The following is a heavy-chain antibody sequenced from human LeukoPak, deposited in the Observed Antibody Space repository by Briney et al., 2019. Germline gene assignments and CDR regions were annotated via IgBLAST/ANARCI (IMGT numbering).Heavy chain of an antibody. D-gene: IGHD4-4*01. V-gene: IGHV4-34*08. Sequence: MPGGSLRLSCAASGFTFSSYAMSWIRQPPGKGLEWIGEINHSGSTNYNPSLKSRVTISVDTSKNQFSLKLSSVTAADTAVYYCATFYGVLATVTTWGQGTLVTVSS. CDR2: INHSGST. J-gene: IGHJ5*02. CDR3: ATFYGVLATVTT. CDR1: GFTFSSYA.